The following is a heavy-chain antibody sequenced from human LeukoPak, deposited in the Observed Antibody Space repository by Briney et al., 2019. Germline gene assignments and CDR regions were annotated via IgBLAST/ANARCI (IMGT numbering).Heavy chain of an antibody. D-gene: IGHD3-9*01. V-gene: IGHV3-21*01. CDR1: GFTFSSYS. CDR2: ISSSSYI. CDR3: ARGDIAYYDILTGYRFDY. Sequence: PGGSLRLSCAASGFTFSSYSMNWVRQAPGKGLEWVSSISSSSYIYYADSVKGRFTISRDNAKNSLYLQMNSLRAEDTAVYYCARGDIAYYDILTGYRFDYWGQGTLVTVSS. J-gene: IGHJ4*02.